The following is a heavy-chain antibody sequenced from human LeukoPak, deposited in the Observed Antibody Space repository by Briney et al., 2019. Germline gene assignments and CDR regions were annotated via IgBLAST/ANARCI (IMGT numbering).Heavy chain of an antibody. CDR1: GFIFSSYS. J-gene: IGHJ4*02. CDR2: ISSGSSYI. V-gene: IGHV3-21*01. CDR3: ARAGGEQLLAYFDY. Sequence: GGSLRLSCAASGFIFSSYSLNWVRQAPGKGLEWVSSISSGSSYIYYADSVKGRFTISRDNAKNSLYLQMNSLRVEDTAVYYCARAGGEQLLAYFDYWGQGTLVTVSS. D-gene: IGHD2-21*01.